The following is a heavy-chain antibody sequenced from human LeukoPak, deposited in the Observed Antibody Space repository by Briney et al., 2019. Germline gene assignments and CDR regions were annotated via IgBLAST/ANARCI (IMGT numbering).Heavy chain of an antibody. CDR1: GFTFSSYG. J-gene: IGHJ4*02. Sequence: PGGSLRLSCAASGFTFSSYGMHWVRQAPGKGLEWVAVISYDGSNKYYADSVKGRFTISRDNSKNTLYLQMNSLRAEDTVVYYCAGSSTSCRSGGSCNDYWGQGTLVTVSP. D-gene: IGHD2-15*01. V-gene: IGHV3-30*03. CDR2: ISYDGSNK. CDR3: AGSSTSCRSGGSCNDY.